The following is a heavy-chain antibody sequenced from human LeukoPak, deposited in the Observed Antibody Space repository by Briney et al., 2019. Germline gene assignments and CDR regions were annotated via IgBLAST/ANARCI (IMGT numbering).Heavy chain of an antibody. J-gene: IGHJ4*02. CDR1: GFTFSSYG. D-gene: IGHD6-13*01. CDR2: ISSSSSYI. Sequence: GGSLRLSCAASGFTFSSYGMNWVRQAPGKGLEWVSSISSSSSYIYYADSVKGRFTISRDNAKNSLYLQMNSLRAEDTAVYYCARDLQQLDFDYWGQGTLVTVSS. CDR3: ARDLQQLDFDY. V-gene: IGHV3-21*01.